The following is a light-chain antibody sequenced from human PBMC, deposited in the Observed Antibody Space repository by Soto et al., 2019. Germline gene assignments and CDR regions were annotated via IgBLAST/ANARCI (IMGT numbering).Light chain of an antibody. CDR2: RNN. CDR1: SSNIGSNY. Sequence: QSVLTQPPSASGTPGQRVTGSCSGSSSNIGSNYVYWYQQLPGTAPKLLIYRNNQRPSGVPDRFSGSKSGTSASLAISGLRSEDEADYYCAAWDDSLSGVVFGGGTKLTVL. CDR3: AAWDDSLSGVV. J-gene: IGLJ2*01. V-gene: IGLV1-47*01.